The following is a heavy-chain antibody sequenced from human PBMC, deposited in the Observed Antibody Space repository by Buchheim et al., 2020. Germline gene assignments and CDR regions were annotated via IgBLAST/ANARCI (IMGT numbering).Heavy chain of an antibody. CDR3: ARVRASGWYFFDF. V-gene: IGHV4-59*01. J-gene: IGHJ4*02. Sequence: QVQLQESGPRLVKPSETLSLTCTVSGGSISGYYWSWIRQPPEKGLEWIGYVSYSGTTVYEASLERRVTISVDTPNKQFSLKLTSATATDTAVYYCARVRASGWYFFDFWGQGTL. CDR2: VSYSGTT. D-gene: IGHD6-19*01. CDR1: GGSISGYY.